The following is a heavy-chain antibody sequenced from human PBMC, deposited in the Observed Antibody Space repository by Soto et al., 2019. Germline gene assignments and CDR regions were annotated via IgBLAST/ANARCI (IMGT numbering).Heavy chain of an antibody. CDR3: ARDFAGRGPFDP. D-gene: IGHD3-10*01. J-gene: IGHJ5*01. V-gene: IGHV4-59*01. CDR1: NVSITSSY. Sequence: PSETLSLTCRVSNVSITSSYWNWLRQAPGKGLEWIGFAYHTGITKYNPSLKSRVTISMDTSRNELSLRLTSVTTADAGSYFCARDFAGRGPFDPWGPGTLVTVSS. CDR2: AYHTGIT.